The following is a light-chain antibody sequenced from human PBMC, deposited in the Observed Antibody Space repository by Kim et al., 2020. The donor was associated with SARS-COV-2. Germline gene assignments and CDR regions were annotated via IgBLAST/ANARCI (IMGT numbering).Light chain of an antibody. V-gene: IGLV3-1*01. CDR2: QDN. Sequence: VSPGQTASISCSGDKLGDKYTCWYQQKSGQSPLVVMYQDNKRASGIPARFSGSNSGNTATLTISGAQAVDEADYYCQVWDSGTAVFGGGTKLTVL. CDR3: QVWDSGTAV. CDR1: KLGDKY. J-gene: IGLJ2*01.